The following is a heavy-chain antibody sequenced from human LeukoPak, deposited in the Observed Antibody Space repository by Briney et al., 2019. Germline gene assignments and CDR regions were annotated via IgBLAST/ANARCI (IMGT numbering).Heavy chain of an antibody. J-gene: IGHJ6*03. CDR3: ARAPSWDTVTSWRSYYYMDV. D-gene: IGHD4-11*01. V-gene: IGHV1-69*05. CDR2: IIPIFGTA. CDR1: GGTFSSYA. Sequence: SVKVSCKASGGTFSSYAISWVRQAPGQGLEWMGGIIPIFGTANYAQKLQGRVTMTTDTSTSTAYMELRSLRSDDTAVYYCARAPSWDTVTSWRSYYYMDVWGKGTTVTVSS.